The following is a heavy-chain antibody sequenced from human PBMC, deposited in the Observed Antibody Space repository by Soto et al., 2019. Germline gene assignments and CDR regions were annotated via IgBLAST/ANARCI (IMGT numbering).Heavy chain of an antibody. D-gene: IGHD1-26*01. CDR3: ARNINSGSYYYFDY. Sequence: WGSLRLSCAASGFTFISYAITFVRHSPGKGLDWVSAISGSGADTYYADSVKGRFTISRDNSKNTLYLQMNSLRAEDTAIYYCARNINSGSYYYFDYWGQGTLVTVSS. V-gene: IGHV3-23*01. J-gene: IGHJ4*02. CDR1: GFTFISYA. CDR2: ISGSGADT.